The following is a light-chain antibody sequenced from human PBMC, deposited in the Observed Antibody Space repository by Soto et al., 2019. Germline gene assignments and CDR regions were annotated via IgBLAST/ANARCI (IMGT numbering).Light chain of an antibody. Sequence: EIVLTQSPCTLSLSPGERATLSCRASQSVSSSSLAWYQQKPDQAPRLLIYDASSRATGIPDRFSGSGSGTDFTLTISRLEPEDFAVYYCQLYGSSPQTFGGGTKVDIK. CDR1: QSVSSSS. CDR3: QLYGSSPQT. CDR2: DAS. J-gene: IGKJ4*01. V-gene: IGKV3-20*01.